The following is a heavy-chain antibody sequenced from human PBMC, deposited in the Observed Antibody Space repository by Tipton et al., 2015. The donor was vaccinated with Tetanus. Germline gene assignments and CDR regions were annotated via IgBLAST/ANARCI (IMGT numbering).Heavy chain of an antibody. CDR3: ASGSSLDY. V-gene: IGHV3-21*01. CDR1: GFTLSRFG. Sequence: SLRLSCEVSGFTLSRFGMNWVRQAPGKGLEWISSISSTSTYIYYASSVKGRFTISRDNAKNSLYLQMNSLTADDTAVYFCASGSSLDYWGQGTLVTVSS. CDR2: ISSTSTYI. D-gene: IGHD6-6*01. J-gene: IGHJ4*02.